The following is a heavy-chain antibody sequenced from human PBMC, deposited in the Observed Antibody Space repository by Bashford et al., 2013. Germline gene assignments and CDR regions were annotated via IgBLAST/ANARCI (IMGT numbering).Heavy chain of an antibody. CDR2: IKSKTDGGTT. J-gene: IGHJ4*02. CDR1: GFTFSSYA. V-gene: IGHV3-15*01. Sequence: GGPLRLSCAAPGFTFSSYAMSWVRQAPGKGLEWVGRIKSKTDGGTTDYAAPVKGRFTISRDDSKNTLYLQMNSLKTEDTAVYYCTTVHLPTTVLGWWGQGTLVTVSS. D-gene: IGHD4-17*01. CDR3: TTVHLPTTVLGW.